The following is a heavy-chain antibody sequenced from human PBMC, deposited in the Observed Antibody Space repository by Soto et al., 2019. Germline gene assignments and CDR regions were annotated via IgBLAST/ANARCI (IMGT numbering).Heavy chain of an antibody. CDR3: ARDRAGPFDY. J-gene: IGHJ4*02. CDR2: ISSSSSYI. Sequence: EVQLVESGGGLVKPGGSLRLSCAASGFTFSSYSMNWVRQAPGKGLEWVSSISSSSSYIYYADSVKGRFTISRDNAKNSLYLQMNRLRAEDTAVYYCARDRAGPFDYWGQGTLVTVSS. CDR1: GFTFSSYS. V-gene: IGHV3-21*01. D-gene: IGHD3-10*01.